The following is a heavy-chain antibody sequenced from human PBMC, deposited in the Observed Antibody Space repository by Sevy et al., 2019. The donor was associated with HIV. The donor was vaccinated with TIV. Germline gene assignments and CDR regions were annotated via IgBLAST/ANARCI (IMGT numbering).Heavy chain of an antibody. CDR2: IYTSGST. Sequence: SETLSLTCTVSGGSISSGSYYWSWIRQPAGKGLEWIGRIYTSGSTNYNPSLKSRVTMSVDTSKNQFSLKLSSTTAADTAVYYCARAVVVVAATLSHYFDYWGQGTLVTVSS. D-gene: IGHD2-15*01. J-gene: IGHJ4*02. CDR3: ARAVVVVAATLSHYFDY. CDR1: GGSISSGSYY. V-gene: IGHV4-61*02.